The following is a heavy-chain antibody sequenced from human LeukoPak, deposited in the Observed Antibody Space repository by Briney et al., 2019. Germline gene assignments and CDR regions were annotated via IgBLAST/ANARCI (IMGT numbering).Heavy chain of an antibody. CDR3: AKGLAPTTVGAFDI. D-gene: IGHD1-1*01. CDR2: ISWNSGSI. V-gene: IGHV3-9*01. CDR1: GFTFDDYA. Sequence: GRSLRLSCAASGFTFDDYAMHWVRQAPGKGLEWVSGISWNSGSIGYADSVKGRFTISRDNAKNSLYLQMNSLRAEDTALYHCAKGLAPTTVGAFDIWGQGTMVTVSS. J-gene: IGHJ3*02.